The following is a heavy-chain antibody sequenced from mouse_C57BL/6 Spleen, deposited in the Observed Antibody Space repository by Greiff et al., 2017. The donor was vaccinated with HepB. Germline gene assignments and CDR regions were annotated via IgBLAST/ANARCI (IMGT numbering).Heavy chain of an antibody. CDR2: IDPETGGT. Sequence: QVQLQQSGAELVRPGASVTLSCTVSGFTLTDYEMHWVKQIPAHGLEWIGAIDPETGGTAYNQKYKGKAKLTADKSSSTAYMELRSQKSEDTAVYYCRREVDYIDYWGQGTTVTVSS. CDR1: GFTLTDYE. V-gene: IGHV1-15*01. D-gene: IGHD1-1*01. CDR3: RREVDYIDY. J-gene: IGHJ2*01.